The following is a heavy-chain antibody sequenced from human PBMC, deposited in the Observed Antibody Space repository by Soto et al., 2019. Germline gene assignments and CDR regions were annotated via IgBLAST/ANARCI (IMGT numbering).Heavy chain of an antibody. V-gene: IGHV1-69*04. Sequence: QVQLVQYGAEVRKPGSSVTVSCETSGDTFNNYVINWVRQAPGQGPEWMGRIIPIVGKTIYAKRFQGRVTITADKATTTVYMDLRSLRIDDTAVYFCASESTITSTGMDYWGQVSLVTVSS. CDR3: ASESTITSTGMDY. CDR1: GDTFNNYV. D-gene: IGHD2-2*01. J-gene: IGHJ4*02. CDR2: IIPIVGKT.